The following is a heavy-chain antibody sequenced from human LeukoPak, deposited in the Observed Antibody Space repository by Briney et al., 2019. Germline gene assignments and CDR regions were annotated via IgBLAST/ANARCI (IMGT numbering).Heavy chain of an antibody. D-gene: IGHD6-13*01. CDR1: GGSFSGYY. Sequence: SETLSLTCAVYGGSFSGYYWSWIRQPPGKGLEWIGEVNHSGSTNYNPSLKSRVTISVDTSKNQFSLKLSSVTAADTAVYYCARAHPAAGFDYWGQGTLVTVSS. V-gene: IGHV4-34*01. CDR2: VNHSGST. J-gene: IGHJ4*02. CDR3: ARAHPAAGFDY.